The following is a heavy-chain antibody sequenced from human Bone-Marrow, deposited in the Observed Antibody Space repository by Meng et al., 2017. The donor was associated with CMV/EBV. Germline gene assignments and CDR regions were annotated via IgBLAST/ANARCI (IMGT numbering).Heavy chain of an antibody. V-gene: IGHV1-2*02. J-gene: IGHJ4*02. D-gene: IGHD3-16*01. CDR1: GYTFTGYY. Sequence: ASVKVSCKASGYTFTGYYMHWVRQAPGQGLEWMGWINPNSGGTNYAQKFQGKVTMTRDTSISTAYMELSRLRSDDTAVYYCAREAMRAYYFDYWGQGTLVTFSS. CDR3: AREAMRAYYFDY. CDR2: INPNSGGT.